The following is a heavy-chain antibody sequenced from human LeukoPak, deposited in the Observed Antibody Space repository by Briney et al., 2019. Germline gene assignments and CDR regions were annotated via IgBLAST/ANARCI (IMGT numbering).Heavy chain of an antibody. V-gene: IGHV3-21*01. Sequence: GXSLSLSCAASGFTFSSYSMNWVRQAPGKGLEWVSSISSSSSYIYYADSVKGRFTISRDKDKNSLYLQMNRLRAEDTAVYYCARVCLRDTGFDYWGQGTLVTVSS. CDR3: ARVCLRDTGFDY. CDR1: GFTFSSYS. CDR2: ISSSSSYI. J-gene: IGHJ4*02. D-gene: IGHD5-18*01.